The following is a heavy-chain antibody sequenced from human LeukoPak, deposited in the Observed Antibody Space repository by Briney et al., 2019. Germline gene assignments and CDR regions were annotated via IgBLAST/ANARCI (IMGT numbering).Heavy chain of an antibody. CDR2: IYHSGST. V-gene: IGHV4-30-2*01. J-gene: IGHJ3*02. Sequence: SETLSLTCAVSGGSISSGGYSWSWIRQPPGKGLEWIGYIYHSGSTYYNPSLKSRVTISVDRSKNQFSLKLSSVTAADTAVYYCARAELSGSYFADAFDIWGQGTMVTVSS. CDR3: ARAELSGSYFADAFDI. CDR1: GGSISSGGYS. D-gene: IGHD1-26*01.